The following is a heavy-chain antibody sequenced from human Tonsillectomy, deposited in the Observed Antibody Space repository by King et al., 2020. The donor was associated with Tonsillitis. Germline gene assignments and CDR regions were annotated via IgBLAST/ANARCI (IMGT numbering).Heavy chain of an antibody. V-gene: IGHV4-38-2*02. J-gene: IGHJ3*02. CDR3: AREVYTTGTDGNAFDI. Sequence: VQLQESGPGLVKPSETLSLTCAVSGYSISSGYYWGWIRQPPGKGLEWIGSIYHSGSTYYNPSLKSRVTISVDTSKTQFSLKLSSVTAADTAVYYCAREVYTTGTDGNAFDIWGQGTMVTVSS. CDR1: GYSISSGYY. CDR2: IYHSGST. D-gene: IGHD1-1*01.